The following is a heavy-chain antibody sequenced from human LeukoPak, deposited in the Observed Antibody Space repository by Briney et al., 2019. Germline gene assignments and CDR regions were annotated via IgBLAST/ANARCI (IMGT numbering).Heavy chain of an antibody. J-gene: IGHJ4*02. Sequence: GESLRLSCAASGFTFSSYWMGWVRQAPGKRLEWVANMNIDGSEKYYADSAKGRFTISRDNARNSVYLQMNSLRVEDTAVYYCARDPVEWELLLDYWGQGTLVTVSS. CDR1: GFTFSSYW. V-gene: IGHV3-7*01. D-gene: IGHD1-26*01. CDR2: MNIDGSEK. CDR3: ARDPVEWELLLDY.